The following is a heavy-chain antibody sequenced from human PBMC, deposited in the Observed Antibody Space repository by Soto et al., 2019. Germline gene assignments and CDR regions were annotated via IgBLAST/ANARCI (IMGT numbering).Heavy chain of an antibody. CDR2: IIPIFGTA. Sequence: QVQLVQSGAEVKKPGSSVKVSCKASGGTFCSYAISWVRQAPGQGLEWMGGIIPIFGTANYAQKFQGRVTITADKSTCTAYMELSSLRSEDTAVYYCARDDIVVVPAATDYYYYYGMDVWGQGTTVTVSS. D-gene: IGHD2-2*01. CDR1: GGTFCSYA. CDR3: ARDDIVVVPAATDYYYYYGMDV. V-gene: IGHV1-69*06. J-gene: IGHJ6*02.